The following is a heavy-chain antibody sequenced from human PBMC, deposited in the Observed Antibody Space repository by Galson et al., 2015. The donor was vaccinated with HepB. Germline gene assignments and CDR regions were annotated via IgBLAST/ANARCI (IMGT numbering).Heavy chain of an antibody. CDR3: ARVDWSAGDFDY. D-gene: IGHD3-9*01. CDR2: IIPILGIA. Sequence: SVKVSCKASGGTFSSYTISWVRQAPGQGLGWMGRIIPILGIANYAQKFQGRVTITADKSTSTAYMELSSLRSEDTAVYYCARVDWSAGDFDYWGQGTLVTVSS. CDR1: GGTFSSYT. V-gene: IGHV1-69*02. J-gene: IGHJ4*02.